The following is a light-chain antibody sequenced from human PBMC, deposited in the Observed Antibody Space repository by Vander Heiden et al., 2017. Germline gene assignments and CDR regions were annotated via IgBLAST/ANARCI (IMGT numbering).Light chain of an antibody. Sequence: EIVLTQSPATLSLSPGERATLSCRASQSVSSYLAWYQQKPGQAPRLLIYDASNRATGIKARFSGSGSGTYFTLTISSLEPEDFAVYYCQQRTNGPPLYTFGQGTKLEIK. CDR1: QSVSSY. CDR2: DAS. CDR3: QQRTNGPPLYT. J-gene: IGKJ2*01. V-gene: IGKV3-11*01.